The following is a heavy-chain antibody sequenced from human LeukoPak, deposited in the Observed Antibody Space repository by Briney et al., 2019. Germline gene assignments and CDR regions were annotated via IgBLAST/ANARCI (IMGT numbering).Heavy chain of an antibody. J-gene: IGHJ4*02. CDR1: GGSFSGYY. V-gene: IGHV4-34*01. CDR2: INHSGST. D-gene: IGHD6-13*01. Sequence: SETLSLTCAVYGGSFSGYYWSWIRQPPGKGLEWIGEINHSGSTNYNPSLKSRVAISVDTSKNQFSLKLSSVTAADTAVYYCARVTYSSSWGGNFDYWGQGTLVTVSS. CDR3: ARVTYSSSWGGNFDY.